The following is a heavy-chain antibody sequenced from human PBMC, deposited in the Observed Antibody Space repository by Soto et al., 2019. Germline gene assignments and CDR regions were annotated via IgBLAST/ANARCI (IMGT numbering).Heavy chain of an antibody. V-gene: IGHV3-13*01. D-gene: IGHD4-17*01. J-gene: IGHJ6*02. CDR3: ARALHGDYVYGMDV. Sequence: TGGSLRLSCAASGFMFSFYDMHWVRQVTGKGLEWVSAIGSAGDTYYPGSVKGRFTISRENAKNALYLQMNSLRAGDTAVYYCARALHGDYVYGMDVWGQGTTVTVSS. CDR1: GFMFSFYD. CDR2: IGSAGDT.